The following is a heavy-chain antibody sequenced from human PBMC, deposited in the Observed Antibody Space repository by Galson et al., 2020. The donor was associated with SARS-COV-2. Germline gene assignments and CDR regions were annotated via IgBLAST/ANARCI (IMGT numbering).Heavy chain of an antibody. CDR1: GFAFDEYT. V-gene: IGHV3-43*01. CDR3: TTWVFDY. Sequence: GESLKISCAASGFAFDEYTMHWVRQAPGKGLEWVSLISADGGSVDYADSVKGRFTISRDNSKNSLFLQMNNLRFEDTALYYCTTWVFDYWGQATLVTVSS. CDR2: ISADGGSV. J-gene: IGHJ4*02. D-gene: IGHD1-26*01.